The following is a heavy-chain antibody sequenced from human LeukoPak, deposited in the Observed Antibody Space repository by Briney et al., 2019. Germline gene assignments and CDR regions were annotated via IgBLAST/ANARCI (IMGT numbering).Heavy chain of an antibody. D-gene: IGHD4-23*01. J-gene: IGHJ3*02. CDR2: IYYSGTT. Sequence: PSETLSLTCTVSGGSITNFDGGWIRQSPGKGLELIGYIYYSGTTNYSPSLKSRVSISVDTSKKQFSLKLSSGTAADTAVYYCARSPVGVFDIWGQGTMVTVSS. CDR1: GGSITNFD. V-gene: IGHV4-59*01. CDR3: ARSPVGVFDI.